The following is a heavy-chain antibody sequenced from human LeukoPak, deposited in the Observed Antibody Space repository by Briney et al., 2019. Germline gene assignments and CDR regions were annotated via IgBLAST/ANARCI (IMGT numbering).Heavy chain of an antibody. CDR2: INLNGGST. CDR3: ARGPIGYGDYPTNWFDP. Sequence: GGSLRLSCAASGFTFDDYGMSWVRQAPGKGLEWVSGINLNGGSTGYADSVKGRFTISRDNAKNSLYLQMNSLRVEDTALYHCARGPIGYGDYPTNWFDPWGQGTLVTVSS. CDR1: GFTFDDYG. D-gene: IGHD4-17*01. V-gene: IGHV3-20*01. J-gene: IGHJ5*02.